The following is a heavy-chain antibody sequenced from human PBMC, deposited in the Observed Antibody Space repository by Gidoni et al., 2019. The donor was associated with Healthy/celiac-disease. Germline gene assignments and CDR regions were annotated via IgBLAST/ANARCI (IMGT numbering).Heavy chain of an antibody. D-gene: IGHD6-19*01. CDR2: ISYDGSNK. V-gene: IGHV3-30-3*01. CDR3: AREDLEQWLALDY. J-gene: IGHJ4*02. CDR1: GFTFSSYA. Sequence: QVQLVESGGGVVQPGRSLRLSCAASGFTFSSYAMHWVRQAPGKGLEGVAVISYDGSNKYYADSVKGRFTISRDNSKNTLYLQMNSLRAEDTAVYYCAREDLEQWLALDYWGQGTLVTVSS.